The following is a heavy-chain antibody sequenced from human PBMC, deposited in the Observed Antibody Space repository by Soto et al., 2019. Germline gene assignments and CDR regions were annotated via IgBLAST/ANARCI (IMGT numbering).Heavy chain of an antibody. Sequence: ASVKVSCKASGYTFTGYYMHWVRQAPGQGLEWMGWINPNSGGTNYAQKFQGWVTMTRDTSISTAYMEMSRLRSDDTAVYYFAIDRPNYDFWSGHYYYYGMDVWGQGTTVTVSS. CDR1: GYTFTGYY. D-gene: IGHD3-3*01. CDR2: INPNSGGT. CDR3: AIDRPNYDFWSGHYYYYGMDV. J-gene: IGHJ6*02. V-gene: IGHV1-2*04.